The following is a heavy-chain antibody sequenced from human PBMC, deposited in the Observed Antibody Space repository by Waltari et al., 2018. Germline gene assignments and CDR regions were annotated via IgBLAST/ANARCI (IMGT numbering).Heavy chain of an antibody. CDR3: AAYLPDWGRGRDY. D-gene: IGHD7-27*01. V-gene: IGHV4-38-2*01. CDR2: IYHSGGT. J-gene: IGHJ4*02. CDR1: GHSISSTYY. Sequence: QVQLQESGPGLVKPSETLSLTCAVSGHSISSTYYWGWIRQSPGKGLEWIANIYHSGGTYYSPSLKSRVTISLDTSKNRFSLNLRSVTAADTAVYYCAAYLPDWGRGRDYWGQGTLVTVSS.